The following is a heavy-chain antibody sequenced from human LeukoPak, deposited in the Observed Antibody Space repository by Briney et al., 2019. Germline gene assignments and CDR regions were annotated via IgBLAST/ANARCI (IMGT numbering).Heavy chain of an antibody. Sequence: GGSLRLSWAASGFTFSNYAVSWVRQAPGKGLEWVSGISGSGDSTYYADSVKGRFTISRDNSKNTLYLQMNSLRAEDTAVYYCAKVAVPKYFQHWGQGTLVTVSS. CDR3: AKVAVPKYFQH. J-gene: IGHJ1*01. CDR1: GFTFSNYA. CDR2: ISGSGDST. D-gene: IGHD2-15*01. V-gene: IGHV3-23*01.